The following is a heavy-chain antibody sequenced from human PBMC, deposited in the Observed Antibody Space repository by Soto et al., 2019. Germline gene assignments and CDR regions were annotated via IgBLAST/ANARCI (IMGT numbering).Heavy chain of an antibody. CDR3: AKDRRRVCLWGDCSGK. D-gene: IGHD2-15*01. J-gene: IGHJ4*02. CDR2: ISGSGGST. V-gene: IGHV3-23*01. Sequence: GGSLRLSCAASGFTFSSYAMSWVRQAPGKGLEWVSAISGSGGSTYYADSVKGRFTISRDNSKNTLYLQMNSLRAEDTAVYYCAKDRRRVCLWGDCSGKWGQGTLVTVSS. CDR1: GFTFSSYA.